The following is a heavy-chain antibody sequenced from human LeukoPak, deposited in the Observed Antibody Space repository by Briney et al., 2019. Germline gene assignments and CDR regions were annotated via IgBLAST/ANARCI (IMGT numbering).Heavy chain of an antibody. J-gene: IGHJ4*02. Sequence: SETLSLLCSLCWVSKRCFLDLEPWIPRPAGRGVEWIGRIYTSGSTNYSPSLKSRVTISVGTSKNQFSLKVSSVTAADTAVYYCAREGYVEELDYWGQGTLVTVSS. V-gene: IGHV4-61*02. CDR2: IYTSGST. CDR3: AREGYVEELDY. D-gene: IGHD5-12*01. CDR1: WVSKRCFL.